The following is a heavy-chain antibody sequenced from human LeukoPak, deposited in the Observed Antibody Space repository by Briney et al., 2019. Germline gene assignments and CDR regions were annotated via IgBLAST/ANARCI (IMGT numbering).Heavy chain of an antibody. V-gene: IGHV3-23*01. CDR2: ISGSGGST. J-gene: IGHJ3*02. Sequence: GGSLRLSCVASGFTFSRHGMHWVRQAPGKGLEWVSAISGSGGSTYYADSVKGRFTISRDNSKNTLYLQMNSLRAEDTAVYYCAKGGGIYDFWSGYPDAFDIWGQGTMVTVSS. CDR1: GFTFSRHG. D-gene: IGHD3-3*01. CDR3: AKGGGIYDFWSGYPDAFDI.